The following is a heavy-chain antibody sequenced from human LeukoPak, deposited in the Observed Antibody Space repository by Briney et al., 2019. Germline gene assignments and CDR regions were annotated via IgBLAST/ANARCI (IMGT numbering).Heavy chain of an antibody. D-gene: IGHD3-16*01. V-gene: IGHV3-23*01. Sequence: GGSLRLSCAASGFTFSSYAISWVRQAPGKGLEWVSGIPSSGPVTYYADSVKGRFTISRDNSKNTLYLQMNSLTAEDTGVYYCANRVAQHDSWGQGTLVTVSS. J-gene: IGHJ5*02. CDR2: IPSSGPVT. CDR3: ANRVAQHDS. CDR1: GFTFSSYA.